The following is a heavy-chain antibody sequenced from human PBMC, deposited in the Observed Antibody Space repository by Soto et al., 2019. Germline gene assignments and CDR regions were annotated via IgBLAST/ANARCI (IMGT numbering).Heavy chain of an antibody. Sequence: GGSLRLSCAASGFTFSSYGMHWVRQAPGKGLEWVAAISYDGSNKYYADSVKGRFTISRDNSKNTLYLQMNSLRAEDTAVYYCAKEQVPTIAARPYYYGMDVWGQGTTVTVSS. CDR1: GFTFSSYG. V-gene: IGHV3-30*18. J-gene: IGHJ6*02. D-gene: IGHD6-6*01. CDR3: AKEQVPTIAARPYYYGMDV. CDR2: ISYDGSNK.